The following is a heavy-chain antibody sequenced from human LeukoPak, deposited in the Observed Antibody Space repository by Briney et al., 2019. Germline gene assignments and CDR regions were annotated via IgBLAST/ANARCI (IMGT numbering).Heavy chain of an antibody. CDR3: ARVYYDFWSGYRPYNWFDP. D-gene: IGHD3-3*01. V-gene: IGHV4-38-2*02. CDR1: GYSISSGYY. CDR2: IYHSGNT. J-gene: IGHJ5*02. Sequence: PSETLSLTCTVSGYSISSGYYWGWIRQPPGKGLEWIGSIYHSGNTYYNPSLKSRVTISVDTSKNQFSLKLSSVTAADTAVYYCARVYYDFWSGYRPYNWFDPWGQGTLVTVSS.